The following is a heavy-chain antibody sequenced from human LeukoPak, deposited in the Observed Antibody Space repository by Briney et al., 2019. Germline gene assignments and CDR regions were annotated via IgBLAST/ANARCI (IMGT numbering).Heavy chain of an antibody. D-gene: IGHD3-10*01. CDR2: INPNSGGT. V-gene: IGHV1-2*04. J-gene: IGHJ4*02. CDR3: ARELKWFGELLTFDY. CDR1: GYTFTGYY. Sequence: ASVKVSCKASGYTFTGYYMHWVRQAPGQGLEWMGWINPNSGGTNYAQKFQGWVTMTRDTSISTAYMELSRLRSDDTAVYYCARELKWFGELLTFDYWGQGTLVTVSS.